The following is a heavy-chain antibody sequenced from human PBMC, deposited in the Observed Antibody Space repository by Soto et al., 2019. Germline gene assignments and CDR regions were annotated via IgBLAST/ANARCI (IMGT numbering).Heavy chain of an antibody. D-gene: IGHD2-21*02. V-gene: IGHV4-31*03. CDR3: ARVCGGDCHYGMDV. CDR2: IYYSGST. J-gene: IGHJ6*02. Sequence: SETLSLTCTVSGGSISSGGYYWSWIRQHPGKGLEWIGYIYYSGSTYYNPSLKSRVTISVDTSKNQFSLKLSSVTAADTAVNYCARVCGGDCHYGMDVWGQGTTVTVSS. CDR1: GGSISSGGYY.